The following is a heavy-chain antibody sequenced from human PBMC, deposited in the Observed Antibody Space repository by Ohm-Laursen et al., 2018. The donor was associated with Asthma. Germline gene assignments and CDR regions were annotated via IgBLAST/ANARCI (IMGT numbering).Heavy chain of an antibody. V-gene: IGHV4-59*12. CDR2: IYYSGST. D-gene: IGHD3-22*01. CDR3: ARGSYYDSSGYYRSYWYFDL. Sequence: GTLSLTCTVSGGSISSYYWSWIRQPPGKGLEWIGYIYYSGSTNYNPSLKSRVTISVDTSKNQFSLKLSSVTAADTAVYYCARGSYYDSSGYYRSYWYFDLWGRGTLVTVSS. J-gene: IGHJ2*01. CDR1: GGSISSYY.